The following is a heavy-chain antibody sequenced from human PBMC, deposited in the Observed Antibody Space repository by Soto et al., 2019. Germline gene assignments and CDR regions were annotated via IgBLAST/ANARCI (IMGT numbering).Heavy chain of an antibody. D-gene: IGHD6-13*01. CDR2: INHSGST. J-gene: IGHJ6*02. CDR3: ARGRVGRLKPGIAAAGPWYYYGMDV. Sequence: SETLSLTCAVYGGSFSGYYWSWIRQPPGKGLEWIGEINHSGSTNYNPSLKSRVTISVDTSKNQFSLKLRSVTAADTAVYYCARGRVGRLKPGIAAAGPWYYYGMDVWGQGTTVTVSS. V-gene: IGHV4-34*01. CDR1: GGSFSGYY.